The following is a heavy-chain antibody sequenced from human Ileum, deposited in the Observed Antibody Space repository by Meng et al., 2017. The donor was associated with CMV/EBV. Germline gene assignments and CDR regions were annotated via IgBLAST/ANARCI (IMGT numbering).Heavy chain of an antibody. J-gene: IGHJ5*02. CDR3: ERDNYYGSEIYYKTGRFDP. CDR2: ITPYKGNT. D-gene: IGHD3-10*01. CDR1: GYTFTNNG. V-gene: IGHV1-18*01. Sequence: KQPCDTVTAASKPSGYTFTNNGISWLQQAAGQRIEWMGWITPYKGNTDVAQKFQGKVTMTTVTSTNTAYMELRSLGSDDTAVYYCERDNYYGSEIYYKTGRFDPWGQGTLVTVSS.